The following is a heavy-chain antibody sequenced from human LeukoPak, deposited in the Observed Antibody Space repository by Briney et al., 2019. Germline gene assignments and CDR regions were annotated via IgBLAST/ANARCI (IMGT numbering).Heavy chain of an antibody. D-gene: IGHD6-6*01. CDR3: VRTSRSSSTDS. J-gene: IGHJ5*01. CDR2: IKQDGSVK. CDR1: GFTFNNYW. Sequence: GVSLRLSCAASGFTFNNYWMSWVRRAPGKGLEWVANIKQDGSVKNYVDYMEGRFTISRDNAKNSLYLQMNGLRAEDTAVYYCVRTSRSSSTDSWGQGTLVTVSS. V-gene: IGHV3-7*01.